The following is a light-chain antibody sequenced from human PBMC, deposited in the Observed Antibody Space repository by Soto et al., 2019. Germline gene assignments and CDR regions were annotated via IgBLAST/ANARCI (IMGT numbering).Light chain of an antibody. V-gene: IGKV1-39*01. Sequence: DIQMTQSPSSLSASVGDRVTITCRASQSITNNLNWYQQKPGKAPKLLIYAASSLQSGVPSRFSGSGSGTDFTLTISSQQPEDFATYYCQQSYRTPPTFGQGTKVDIK. CDR2: AAS. CDR3: QQSYRTPPT. J-gene: IGKJ2*01. CDR1: QSITNN.